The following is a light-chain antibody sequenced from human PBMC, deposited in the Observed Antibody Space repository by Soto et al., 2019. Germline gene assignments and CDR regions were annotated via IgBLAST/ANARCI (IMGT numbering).Light chain of an antibody. J-gene: IGKJ1*01. Sequence: EIVLTQSPGTLSLTPGERATLSCRASQSVSSTYLAWYQQKPGQAPRLLIYGASSRATGIPDRFSGSGSGTDFTLTISRLEPEDCAVYYCQQYGSSPPTTFGQGTKVDIK. CDR1: QSVSSTY. CDR2: GAS. CDR3: QQYGSSPPTT. V-gene: IGKV3-20*01.